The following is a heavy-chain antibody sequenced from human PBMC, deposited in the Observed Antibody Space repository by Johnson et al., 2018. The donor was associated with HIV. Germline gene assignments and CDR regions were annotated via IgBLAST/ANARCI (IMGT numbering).Heavy chain of an antibody. D-gene: IGHD6-13*01. CDR1: GFTFSSYA. J-gene: IGHJ3*02. V-gene: IGHV3-64*01. Sequence: VQLVESGGGVVQPGRSLRASCAASGFTFSSYAMHWVRQAPGKGLEYVSAISSNGGSTYYANSVKGRFTISRDNSKNTLYLQMGRLRAEDMAVYYCATSTVSDSSSWYHLEIAFDIWGQGTMVTVSS. CDR2: ISSNGGST. CDR3: ATSTVSDSSSWYHLEIAFDI.